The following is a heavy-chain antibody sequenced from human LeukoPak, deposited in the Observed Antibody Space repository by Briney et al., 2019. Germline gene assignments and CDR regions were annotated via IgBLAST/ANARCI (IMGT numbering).Heavy chain of an antibody. CDR1: GFTVSSNH. D-gene: IGHD1-1*01. CDR3: ARGPAGYN. Sequence: GGPLRLSCAASGFTVSSNHMSWVRQAPGKGLEWVSVIYSGGSTDYADSVKGRFTISRDNSKNTLYLQMNSLRAEDTAVYHCARGPAGYNWGQGTLVTVSS. CDR2: IYSGGST. V-gene: IGHV3-53*01. J-gene: IGHJ4*02.